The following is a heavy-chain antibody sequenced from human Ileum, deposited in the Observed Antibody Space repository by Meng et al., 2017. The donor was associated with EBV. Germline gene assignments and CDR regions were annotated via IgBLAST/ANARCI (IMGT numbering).Heavy chain of an antibody. V-gene: IGHV4-30-4*01. J-gene: IGHJ5*02. CDR3: ARRGGYDILTPVGWFDP. CDR2: KYHSGST. CDR1: GGSICSSVNY. Sequence: QVALQESGPGLVKPSETTPHPCAFYGGSICSSVNYWSWITQPPGKGLEWIGYKYHSGSTYYTPSLKSRVTMSVDTSRNQFSLKLSSVTAADTAVYYCARRGGYDILTPVGWFDPWGQGTLVTVSS. D-gene: IGHD3-9*01.